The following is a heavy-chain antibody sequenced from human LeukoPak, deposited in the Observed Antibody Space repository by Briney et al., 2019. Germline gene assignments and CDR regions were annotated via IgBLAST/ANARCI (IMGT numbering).Heavy chain of an antibody. V-gene: IGHV4-34*01. D-gene: IGHD6-13*01. CDR2: INHRGST. J-gene: IGHJ4*02. CDR1: GGSFSGYY. Sequence: SETLSLTCAVYGGSFSGYYWSWIRQPPGKGLEWIGEINHRGSTNYNPSLKSRVTISVDTSKNQFSLKLSSVTAADTAVYYCTLQHDKTLFDYWGQGTLVTVS. CDR3: TLQHDKTLFDY.